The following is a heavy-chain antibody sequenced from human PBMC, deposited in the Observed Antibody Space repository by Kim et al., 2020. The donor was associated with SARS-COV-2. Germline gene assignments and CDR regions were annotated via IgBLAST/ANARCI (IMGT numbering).Heavy chain of an antibody. J-gene: IGHJ6*02. CDR3: ARQNGGGRRPYSSSSGLVYYYGMDV. CDR1: GYSFTSYW. Sequence: GESLKISCKGSGYSFTSYWIGWVRQMPGKGLEWMGIIYPGDSDTRYSPSFQGQVTISADKSISTAYLQWSSLKASDTAMYYCARQNGGGRRPYSSSSGLVYYYGMDVWGQGTTVTVSS. CDR2: IYPGDSDT. D-gene: IGHD6-6*01. V-gene: IGHV5-51*01.